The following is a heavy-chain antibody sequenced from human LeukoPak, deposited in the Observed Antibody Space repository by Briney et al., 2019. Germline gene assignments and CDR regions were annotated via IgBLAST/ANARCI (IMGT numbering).Heavy chain of an antibody. D-gene: IGHD3-10*01. CDR2: INHSGST. Sequence: NPSETLSLTCAVYGGSFSGYYWSWIRQPPGKGLEWIGEINHSGSTNYNPSLKSRVTISVDTSKNQFSLKLSSVTAADTAVYYCARPPKTYGSGSLNYFDYWGQGTLVTVSS. V-gene: IGHV4-34*01. CDR1: GGSFSGYY. J-gene: IGHJ4*02. CDR3: ARPPKTYGSGSLNYFDY.